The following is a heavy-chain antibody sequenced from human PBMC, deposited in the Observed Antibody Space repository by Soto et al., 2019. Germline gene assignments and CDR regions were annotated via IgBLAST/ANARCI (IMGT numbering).Heavy chain of an antibody. CDR3: AREYGDYAAPYFDY. D-gene: IGHD4-17*01. V-gene: IGHV3-33*01. CDR1: GFTFSSYG. Sequence: QVQLVESGGGVVQPGRSVRLSCAASGFTFSSYGMHWVRQAPGKGLEWVAVIWYDGSNKYYADSVKGRFTISRDNSKNTLYLQMNSLRAEDTAVYSCAREYGDYAAPYFDYWGQGTLVTVSS. CDR2: IWYDGSNK. J-gene: IGHJ4*02.